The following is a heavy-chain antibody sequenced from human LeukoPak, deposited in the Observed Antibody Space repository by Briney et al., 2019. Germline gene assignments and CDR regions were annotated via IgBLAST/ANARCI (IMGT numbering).Heavy chain of an antibody. CDR2: ISGSGGST. D-gene: IGHD2-2*02. Sequence: GGSLRLSCAASGFTFSNHAMSWVRQAPGKGLEWVSAISGSGGSTYYADSVKGRFTISRDNSKNTLYLQMSSLRAEDTAVYYCAKPLGYCSSTSCHIYDYWGQGTLVTVSS. V-gene: IGHV3-23*01. CDR1: GFTFSNHA. CDR3: AKPLGYCSSTSCHIYDY. J-gene: IGHJ4*02.